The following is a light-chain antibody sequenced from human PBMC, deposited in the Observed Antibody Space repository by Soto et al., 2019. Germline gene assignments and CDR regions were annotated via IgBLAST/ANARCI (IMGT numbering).Light chain of an antibody. Sequence: DIQMTQSPSSLSASVGDRVTITCQASHDINNYLNWYQQKPGKAPKLLIYSASNLETGVPSRFSGSGSGTDFTFTISSLQPEDIATYYCQQCDRLPYTFGQGTKLEIK. J-gene: IGKJ2*01. V-gene: IGKV1-33*01. CDR2: SAS. CDR3: QQCDRLPYT. CDR1: HDINNY.